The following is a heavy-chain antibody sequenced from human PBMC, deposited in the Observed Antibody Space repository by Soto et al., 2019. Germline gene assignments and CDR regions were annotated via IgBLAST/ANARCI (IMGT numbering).Heavy chain of an antibody. J-gene: IGHJ6*02. V-gene: IGHV4-30-4*01. CDR2: IYYSGST. CDR1: GGSISSGDYY. CDR3: ARVSGIYYYGMDV. Sequence: SETLSLTCTVSGGSISSGDYYWSWIRQPPGKGLEWIGYIYYSGSTNYNPSLKSRVTISVDTSKNQFSLKLSSVTAADTAVYYCARVSGIYYYGMDVWGQGTTVTVSS. D-gene: IGHD3-10*01.